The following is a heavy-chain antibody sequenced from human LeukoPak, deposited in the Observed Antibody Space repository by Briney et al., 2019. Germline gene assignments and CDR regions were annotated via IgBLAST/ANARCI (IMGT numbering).Heavy chain of an antibody. D-gene: IGHD3-22*01. CDR2: IYSGGST. J-gene: IGHJ5*02. V-gene: IGHV3-53*01. CDR1: GFTVSSNY. CDR3: ARDSSNDTTGWFDP. Sequence: GGSLRLSCAVSGFTVSSNYMSWVRQAPGKGLEWVSVIYSGGSTYYADSVKGRFTISRDNSKNTLYLQMNSLRAEDTAVYYCARDSSNDTTGWFDPWGQGTLVTVSS.